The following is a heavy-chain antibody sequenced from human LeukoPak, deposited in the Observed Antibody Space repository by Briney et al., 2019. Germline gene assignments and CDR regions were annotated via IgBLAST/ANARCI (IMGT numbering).Heavy chain of an antibody. J-gene: IGHJ6*03. CDR2: IIPILGIA. D-gene: IGHD5-24*01. CDR3: ARGVVRRDGYNFPYYYYYMDV. V-gene: IGHV1-69*16. CDR1: GGTFSSYT. Sequence: SVKVSCKASGGTFSSYTISWVRQAPGQGLEWMGRIIPILGIANYAQKFQGRVTITTDESTSTAYMELSSLRSEDTAVYYCARGVVRRDGYNFPYYYYYMDVWGKGTTVTVSS.